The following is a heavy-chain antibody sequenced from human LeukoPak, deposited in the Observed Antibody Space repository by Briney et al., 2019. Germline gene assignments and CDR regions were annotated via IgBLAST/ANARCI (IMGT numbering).Heavy chain of an antibody. CDR1: GFTFSSYA. V-gene: IGHV3-23*01. D-gene: IGHD2-15*01. Sequence: PGGSLRLSCAASGFTFSSYAMSWVRQAPGKGLEWVSAISGSGGSTYYADSVKGRFTISRDNSKNTLYLQMNSLRAEDTAVDYCASGGGNGLASGVYFDYWGQGTLVTVSS. J-gene: IGHJ4*02. CDR2: ISGSGGST. CDR3: ASGGGNGLASGVYFDY.